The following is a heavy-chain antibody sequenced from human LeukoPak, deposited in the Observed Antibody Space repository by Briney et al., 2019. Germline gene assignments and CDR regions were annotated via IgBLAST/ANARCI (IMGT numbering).Heavy chain of an antibody. J-gene: IGHJ4*02. Sequence: GESLKISCKGSGYTFTTYWIGWVRPVSGRGLQWMGVIYPADYTTISSPSFQVQVTISPDKTINTPNLQWTSLMAWYTAMYYCVGRPAGPGAFDYWGQGALVTVSS. CDR1: GYTFTTYW. D-gene: IGHD1-26*01. V-gene: IGHV5-51*01. CDR3: VGRPAGPGAFDY. CDR2: IYPADYTT.